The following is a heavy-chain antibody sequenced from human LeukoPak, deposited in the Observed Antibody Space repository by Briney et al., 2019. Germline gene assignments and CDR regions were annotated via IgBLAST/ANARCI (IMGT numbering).Heavy chain of an antibody. CDR2: ISWNSGSI. CDR1: GFTFDNYA. V-gene: IGHV3-9*01. D-gene: IGHD2-2*01. Sequence: GRSLRLSCAASGFTFDNYAMHWVRQAPGKGLEWVSGISWNSGSIGYADSVKGRFTISRDNAKNSLYLQMNSLRAEDTALYYCAKSHCSSTSCGIDYWGQGTLVTVSS. J-gene: IGHJ4*02. CDR3: AKSHCSSTSCGIDY.